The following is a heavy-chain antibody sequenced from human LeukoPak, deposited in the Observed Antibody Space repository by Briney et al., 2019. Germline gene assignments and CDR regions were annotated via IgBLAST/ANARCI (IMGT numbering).Heavy chain of an antibody. D-gene: IGHD3-3*01. J-gene: IGHJ4*02. CDR2: ISSNGGST. CDR1: GFTFSNFA. Sequence: GGSLRLSCSASGFTFSNFAMHWVRQAPGKGLEYVAAISSNGGSTYYADSVKGRFTISRDNSKNTLYLQLSSLRRDDTAVYYCVLRGTYHDSSRFDSWGQGTLVTVSS. V-gene: IGHV3-64D*09. CDR3: VLRGTYHDSSRFDS.